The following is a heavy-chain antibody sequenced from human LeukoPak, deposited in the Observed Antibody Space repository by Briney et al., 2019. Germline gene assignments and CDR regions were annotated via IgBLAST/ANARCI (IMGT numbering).Heavy chain of an antibody. D-gene: IGHD2-15*01. Sequence: SETLSLTCTVSGGSISRYYWSWIRQPPGKGLEWIGYIYYSGSTNYNPSLKSRVTISVDTSKNQFSLKLSSVTAADTAVYYCARAFPSGGGSSVDIWGQGTIVTVSS. J-gene: IGHJ3*02. CDR3: ARAFPSGGGSSVDI. CDR2: IYYSGST. CDR1: GGSISRYY. V-gene: IGHV4-59*01.